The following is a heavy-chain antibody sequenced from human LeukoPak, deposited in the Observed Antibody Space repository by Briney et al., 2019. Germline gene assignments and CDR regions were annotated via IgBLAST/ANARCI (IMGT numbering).Heavy chain of an antibody. CDR1: GGSISSSNW. CDR3: ASGYNWNDDPPFDY. J-gene: IGHJ4*02. Sequence: SETLSLTCAVSGGSISSSNWWSWVRQPPGKGLEWIGEIYHSGSTNYNPSLKSRVTISVDKSKNQFSLKLSSVTAADTAVYYCASGYNWNDDPPFDYWGQGTLVTVSS. D-gene: IGHD1-20*01. CDR2: IYHSGST. V-gene: IGHV4-4*02.